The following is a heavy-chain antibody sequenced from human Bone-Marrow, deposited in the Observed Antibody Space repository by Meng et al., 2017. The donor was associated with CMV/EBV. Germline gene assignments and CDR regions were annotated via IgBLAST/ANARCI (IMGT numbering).Heavy chain of an antibody. CDR2: ISWNSGSI. CDR1: GFTFDDYA. J-gene: IGHJ6*02. Sequence: SLKISCVASGFTFDDYAMHWVRQAPGKGLEWVSGISWNSGSIGYADSVKGRFTISRDNAKNSLYLQMNSLRAEDTAVYYCARVYADSNGMDVWGQGTTVTVSS. D-gene: IGHD4-17*01. V-gene: IGHV3-9*01. CDR3: ARVYADSNGMDV.